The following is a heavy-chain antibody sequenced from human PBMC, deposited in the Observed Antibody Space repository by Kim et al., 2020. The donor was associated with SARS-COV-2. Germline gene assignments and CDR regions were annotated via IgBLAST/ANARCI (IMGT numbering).Heavy chain of an antibody. J-gene: IGHJ4*02. D-gene: IGHD1-26*01. CDR3: TVAPWESLAC. V-gene: IGHV3-49*04. CDR2: IRSKANGGTA. Sequence: GGSLRLSCTGSGFTFGDYAMSWVRQAPGKGLEWVGFIRSKANGGTAEYAASVKGRFTISRDDSKSIANLQMNSLKTEDTAAYYCTVAPWESLACWGQGTLVTVSS. CDR1: GFTFGDYA.